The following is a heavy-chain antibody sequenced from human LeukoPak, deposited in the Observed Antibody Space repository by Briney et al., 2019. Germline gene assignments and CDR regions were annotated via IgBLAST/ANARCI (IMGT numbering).Heavy chain of an antibody. Sequence: GGSLRLSCAASGFTFSSYAMHWVRQAPGKGLEWVAVISYDGSNKYYADSVKGRFTISRDNSKNTLYLQMNSLRAEDTAVYYCASQWELKGFDYWGQGTLVTVSS. CDR3: ASQWELKGFDY. CDR1: GFTFSSYA. V-gene: IGHV3-30-3*01. D-gene: IGHD1-26*01. CDR2: ISYDGSNK. J-gene: IGHJ4*02.